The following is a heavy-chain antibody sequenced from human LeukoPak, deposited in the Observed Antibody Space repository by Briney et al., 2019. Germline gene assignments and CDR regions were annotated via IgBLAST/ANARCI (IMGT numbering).Heavy chain of an antibody. J-gene: IGHJ3*02. D-gene: IGHD6-13*01. CDR2: IDHDGINT. CDR1: GFTFSTYW. Sequence: PGGSLRLSCAASGFTFSTYWMHWVRQAPGKGLVWVSRIDHDGINTYYADSVKGRFTISRDNAKNTLYLQMNSLRAEDTAVYYCARDLLLAAATHDAFDIWGQGTMVTVSS. CDR3: ARDLLLAAATHDAFDI. V-gene: IGHV3-74*01.